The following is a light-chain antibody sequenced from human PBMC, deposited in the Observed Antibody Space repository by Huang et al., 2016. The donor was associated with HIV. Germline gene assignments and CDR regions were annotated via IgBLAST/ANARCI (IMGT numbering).Light chain of an antibody. CDR1: QGIANY. CDR3: LQHHGYPRT. V-gene: IGKV1-17*03. J-gene: IGKJ1*01. Sequence: DIQLTQSPSAMSASVGDRVSITCRASQGIANYLAWFQQKPGGAPKRLIYAASSLQGGVPSRFSGSGSGTKFALTISRLQPEDFATYYCLQHHGYPRTFGQGTKV. CDR2: AAS.